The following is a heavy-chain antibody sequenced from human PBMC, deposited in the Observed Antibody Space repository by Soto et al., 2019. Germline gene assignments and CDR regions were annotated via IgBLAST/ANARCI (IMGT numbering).Heavy chain of an antibody. Sequence: QVQLVQSGAEVKKPGSSVKLSCKASGGTFSSYTISWVRQAPGQGLEWMGRIIPILGIANYAQKFQGRVTITADKSTSTAYMELSSLRSEDTAVYYCARGANYDILTDYWGQGTLVTVSS. CDR1: GGTFSSYT. J-gene: IGHJ4*02. V-gene: IGHV1-69*02. CDR3: ARGANYDILTDY. D-gene: IGHD3-9*01. CDR2: IIPILGIA.